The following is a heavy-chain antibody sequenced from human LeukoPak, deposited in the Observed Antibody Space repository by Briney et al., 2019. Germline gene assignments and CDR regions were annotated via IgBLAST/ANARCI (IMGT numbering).Heavy chain of an antibody. CDR1: GFTFSSFS. Sequence: GGSLRLSCAASGFTFSSFSISWVRQAPGKGLEWVSYISSSGSTIYYADSVKGRFTISRDNAKNSLYLQMNSLRAEDTAVYYCARGRGDGYNYFVLDYWGQGTLVTVSS. D-gene: IGHD5-24*01. CDR3: ARGRGDGYNYFVLDY. J-gene: IGHJ4*02. CDR2: ISSSGSTI. V-gene: IGHV3-48*03.